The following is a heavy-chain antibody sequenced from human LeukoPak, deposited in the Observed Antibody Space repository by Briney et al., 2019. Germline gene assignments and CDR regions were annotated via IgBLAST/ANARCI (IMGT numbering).Heavy chain of an antibody. V-gene: IGHV3-7*01. D-gene: IGHD1-26*01. J-gene: IGHJ4*02. CDR1: GVTFSSNW. Sequence: GGSLRLSCAASGVTFSSNWMSWVRQAPGKGLEWVAGINQDGSEKYYVDSVKGRFTISRDNAENSLYLQMNSLRAEDTAVYYCAREKVGAMIGWGQGTLVTVSS. CDR2: INQDGSEK. CDR3: AREKVGAMIG.